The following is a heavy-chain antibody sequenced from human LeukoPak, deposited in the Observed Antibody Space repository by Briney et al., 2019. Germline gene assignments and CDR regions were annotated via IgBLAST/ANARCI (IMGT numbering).Heavy chain of an antibody. CDR1: GFTFSSYS. J-gene: IGHJ5*02. Sequence: GGSLRLSCAASGFTFSSYSMNWVRQAPGKGLEWASSISSSSSYIYYADSVKGRFTISRDNAKNSLYLQMNSLRAEDTAVYYCASTNEYYDSSFDPWGQGTLVTVSS. CDR3: ASTNEYYDSSFDP. D-gene: IGHD3-3*01. CDR2: ISSSSSYI. V-gene: IGHV3-21*01.